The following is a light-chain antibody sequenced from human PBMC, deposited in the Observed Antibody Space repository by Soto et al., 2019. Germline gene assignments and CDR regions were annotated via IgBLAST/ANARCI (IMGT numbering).Light chain of an antibody. J-gene: IGKJ1*01. CDR3: KHYCSLTST. CDR1: QSFGSKF. Sequence: EIVLTQSPATLSLSPGQRATLSCRASQSFGSKFLAWYQQKPGQAPRLLIYGASTRATDIPARFSGSGSGTDFTLTISRLEPEDFPVYYCKHYCSLTSTFGQGTRVDIK. CDR2: GAS. V-gene: IGKV3-20*01.